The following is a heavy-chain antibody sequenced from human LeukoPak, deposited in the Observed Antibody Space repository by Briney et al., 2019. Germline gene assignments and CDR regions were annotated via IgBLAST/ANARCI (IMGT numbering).Heavy chain of an antibody. CDR1: GVTFSDYY. D-gene: IGHD6-19*01. V-gene: IGHV3-11*01. J-gene: IGHJ3*02. CDR2: ISSSGSTI. CDR3: ARGGSGWLRLYDAFDI. Sequence: GGSLRLSCAASGVTFSDYYMSWIRQAPGKGLEWVSYISSSGSTIYYADSVKGRFTISRDNAKNSLYLQMNSLRAEDTAVYYCARGGSGWLRLYDAFDIWGQGTMVTVSS.